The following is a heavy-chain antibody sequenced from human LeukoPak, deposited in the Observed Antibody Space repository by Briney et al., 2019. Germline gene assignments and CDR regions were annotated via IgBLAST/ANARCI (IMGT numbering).Heavy chain of an antibody. J-gene: IGHJ4*02. Sequence: SGGSLRLSCAASGFTFSDYYMSWIRQAPVKGLEWVSYISSSGSTIYYADSVKGRFTISRDNAKNSLYLQMNSLRAEDTAVYYCARDSVAGAVTYWGQGTLVTVSS. V-gene: IGHV3-11*01. CDR3: ARDSVAGAVTY. D-gene: IGHD6-19*01. CDR1: GFTFSDYY. CDR2: ISSSGSTI.